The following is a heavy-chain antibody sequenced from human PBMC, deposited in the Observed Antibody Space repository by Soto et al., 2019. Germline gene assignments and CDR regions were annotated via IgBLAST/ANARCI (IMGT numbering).Heavy chain of an antibody. Sequence: QVQLVQSGAEVKKPGSSVKVSCKASGGTFSSYAISWVRQAPGQGLEWMGGIIPIFGTANYAQKFQGRVTITADESTRTAYMELSGLRSEDTAVYYCARDVAPGTTDGGGGMDVWGQGTTVTVSS. V-gene: IGHV1-69*12. CDR3: ARDVAPGTTDGGGGMDV. CDR2: IIPIFGTA. CDR1: GGTFSSYA. D-gene: IGHD1-7*01. J-gene: IGHJ6*02.